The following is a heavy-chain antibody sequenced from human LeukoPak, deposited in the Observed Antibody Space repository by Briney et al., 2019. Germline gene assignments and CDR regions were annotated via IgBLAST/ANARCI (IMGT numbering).Heavy chain of an antibody. D-gene: IGHD2-2*02. CDR2: TNPSSGGT. Sequence: ASVKVSCKASGYTFTGYYIHWVRQAPGQGLEWMGWTNPSSGGTNYAQKFQGRVTMTRDTSLSTAYMELSWLRSDDTAVYYCARDYCSTISCYTESWFDPWGQGTLVTVSS. V-gene: IGHV1-2*02. J-gene: IGHJ5*02. CDR3: ARDYCSTISCYTESWFDP. CDR1: GYTFTGYY.